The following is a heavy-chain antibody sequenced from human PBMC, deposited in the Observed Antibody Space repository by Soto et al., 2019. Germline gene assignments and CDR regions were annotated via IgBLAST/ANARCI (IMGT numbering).Heavy chain of an antibody. V-gene: IGHV3-23*01. CDR1: GFTFSTYS. Sequence: EVQLLESGGGLVQPGGSLRLSCAASGFTFSTYSMAWVRQAPGKGLAWVSGLSGGGANTFYADSVKGRFTISVDNSKNTVYLQMNSLRVEDTAVYYCASDLSGRADVWGQGTTVTVSS. CDR3: ASDLSGRADV. D-gene: IGHD2-21*01. J-gene: IGHJ6*02. CDR2: LSGGGANT.